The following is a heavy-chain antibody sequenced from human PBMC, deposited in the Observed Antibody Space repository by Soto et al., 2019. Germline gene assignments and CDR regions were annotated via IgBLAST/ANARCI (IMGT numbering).Heavy chain of an antibody. CDR2: IYPGDSDT. CDR3: ARRGEMATIGNYYYYGMDV. V-gene: IGHV5-51*01. CDR1: GYSFTSYW. D-gene: IGHD1-1*01. Sequence: GESLKISCKGSGYSFTSYWISWVRQMPGKGLEWMGIIYPGDSDTRYSPSFQGQVTISADKSISTAYLQWSSLKASDTAMYYCARRGEMATIGNYYYYGMDVWGQGTTVTVSS. J-gene: IGHJ6*02.